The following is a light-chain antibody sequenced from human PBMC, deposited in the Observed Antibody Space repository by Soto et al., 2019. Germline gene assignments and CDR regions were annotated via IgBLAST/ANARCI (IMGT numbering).Light chain of an antibody. Sequence: DIQMTQSPSSLSPSVGDRVTITCRASQSISTYLNWYQQKPGMAPKLLIYAASSLQSGVPSRFSGSGSGTDFTLTISTLQPEDFATYYCQQSYSNPRYTFGQGTKLEIK. CDR3: QQSYSNPRYT. J-gene: IGKJ2*01. V-gene: IGKV1-39*01. CDR2: AAS. CDR1: QSISTY.